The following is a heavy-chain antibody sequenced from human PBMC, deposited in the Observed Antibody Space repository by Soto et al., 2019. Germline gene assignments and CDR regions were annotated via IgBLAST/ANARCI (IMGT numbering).Heavy chain of an antibody. V-gene: IGHV1-46*01. D-gene: IGHD3-10*01. J-gene: IGHJ5*02. CDR3: ARVSSMVRGVIIIKANNWFDP. CDR2: INPSGGST. Sequence: GASVKVSCKASGYTFTSYYMHWVRQAPGQGLEWMGIINPSGGSTSYAQKFQGRVTMTRDTSTSTVYMELSSLRSEDTAVYYCARVSSMVRGVIIIKANNWFDPWGQGTLVTVSS. CDR1: GYTFTSYY.